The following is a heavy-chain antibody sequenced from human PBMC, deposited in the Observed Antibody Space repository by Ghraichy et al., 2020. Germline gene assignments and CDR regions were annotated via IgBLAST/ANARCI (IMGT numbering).Heavy chain of an antibody. D-gene: IGHD3-22*01. CDR2: IYSGGST. CDR3: ARDYDDSSGYKGY. J-gene: IGHJ4*02. CDR1: GFTVSSNY. Sequence: GGSLRLSCAASGFTVSSNYMSWVRQAPGKGLEWVSVIYSGGSTYYADSVKGRFTISRDNSKNTLYLQMNSLRAEDTAVYYCARDYDDSSGYKGYWGQGTLVTVSS. V-gene: IGHV3-53*01.